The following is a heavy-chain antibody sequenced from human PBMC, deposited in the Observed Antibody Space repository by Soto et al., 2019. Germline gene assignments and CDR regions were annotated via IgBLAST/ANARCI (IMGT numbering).Heavy chain of an antibody. CDR2: IYHDGST. D-gene: IGHD5-12*01. Sequence: SETLSLTCTVSGDSMSSSFFYWSWIRQPPGKGLEWMGYIYHDGSTYYSPSLKSRLTMSVDTSKNQFSLELNSVTAADTAVYFCARENSGYDPTGSFDDWGPGTLVTVSS. J-gene: IGHJ4*02. V-gene: IGHV4-30-4*01. CDR3: ARENSGYDPTGSFDD. CDR1: GDSMSSSFFY.